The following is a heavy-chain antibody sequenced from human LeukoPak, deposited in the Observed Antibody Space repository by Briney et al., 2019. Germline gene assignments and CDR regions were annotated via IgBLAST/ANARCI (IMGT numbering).Heavy chain of an antibody. J-gene: IGHJ5*02. D-gene: IGHD1-26*01. CDR1: RFTFSDYY. CDR2: ISGSGSTI. Sequence: PGGSLRLSCAVSRFTFSDYYMSWIRQAPGKGLEWVSYISGSGSTIKYAHSVQGRFTISRDNAKNSLYQQMNSLRAEDTAVYYCARAVGATDPPPHRCWFDPWGQGTLVTVSS. V-gene: IGHV3-11*04. CDR3: ARAVGATDPPPHRCWFDP.